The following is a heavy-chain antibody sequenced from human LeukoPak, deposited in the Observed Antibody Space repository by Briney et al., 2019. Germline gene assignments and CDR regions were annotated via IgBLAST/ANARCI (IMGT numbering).Heavy chain of an antibody. V-gene: IGHV3-53*01. CDR2: IYSGGST. Sequence: GGSLRLSCAASGFTVSSNYMSWVRQAPGKGLEWVSVIYSGGSTYYADSVKGRFTISRDNAKNSLYLQMNSLRAEDTAVYYCARGLSGVYMDVWGKGTTVTVSS. CDR1: GFTVSSNY. J-gene: IGHJ6*03. D-gene: IGHD2/OR15-2a*01. CDR3: ARGLSGVYMDV.